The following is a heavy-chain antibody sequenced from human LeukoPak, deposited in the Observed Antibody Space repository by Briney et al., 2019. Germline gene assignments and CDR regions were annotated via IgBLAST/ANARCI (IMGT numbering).Heavy chain of an antibody. CDR1: GFTVSSNY. V-gene: IGHV3-53*01. D-gene: IGHD2-15*01. Sequence: GGSLRLSCAASGFTVSSNYMSWVRQAPGKGLEWVSVIYSGGSTYYADSVKGRFTISRDNSKNTLYLQMNSLRAEDTAVYYCASSGSPYYYYYYGMDVWGQGTTVTVSS. CDR3: ASSGSPYYYYYYGMDV. CDR2: IYSGGST. J-gene: IGHJ6*02.